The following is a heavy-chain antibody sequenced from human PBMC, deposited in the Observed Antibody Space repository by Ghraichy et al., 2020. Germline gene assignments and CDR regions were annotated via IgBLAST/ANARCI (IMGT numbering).Heavy chain of an antibody. V-gene: IGHV3-48*02. D-gene: IGHD2-21*02. J-gene: IGHJ6*02. CDR3: ARDGGCGGDFCYYYGMDV. CDR2: ISSSSTI. CDR1: GFTFSSYS. Sequence: GGSLRLSCAASGFTFSSYSMNWVRQAPGKGLEWVSYISSSSTIYYADSVKGRFTISRDNAKNSLYLQMNSLRDEDTAGYYCARDGGCGGDFCYYYGMDVWGQGTTVTVSS.